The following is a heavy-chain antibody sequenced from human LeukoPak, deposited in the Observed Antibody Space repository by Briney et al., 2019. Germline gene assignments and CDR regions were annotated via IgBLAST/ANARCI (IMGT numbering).Heavy chain of an antibody. CDR3: ARDPNPSATVDPFDY. CDR2: ISAYNGNT. V-gene: IGHV1-18*01. Sequence: APVKVSCKASGYSFTSYGISWVRQAPGQGLEWMGWISAYNGNTNYAQKLQGRVTMTTDTSTSTAYMELRSLRSDDTAVYYCARDPNPSATVDPFDYWGQGTLVTVSS. CDR1: GYSFTSYG. D-gene: IGHD4-23*01. J-gene: IGHJ4*02.